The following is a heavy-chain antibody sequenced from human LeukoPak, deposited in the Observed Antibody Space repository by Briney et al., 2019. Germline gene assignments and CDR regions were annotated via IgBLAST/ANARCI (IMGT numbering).Heavy chain of an antibody. CDR3: ARTCGGDCYSGFDY. Sequence: PGGSLRLSCAASGFTFSSYAMHWVRQAPGKGLEWVAVISSDGSNKYYADSVQGRFTISRDNSKNTLYLQMNSLRAEDTPVYYCARTCGGDCYSGFDYRGQATLVTVSS. CDR2: ISSDGSNK. J-gene: IGHJ4*02. D-gene: IGHD2-21*02. V-gene: IGHV3-30*01. CDR1: GFTFSSYA.